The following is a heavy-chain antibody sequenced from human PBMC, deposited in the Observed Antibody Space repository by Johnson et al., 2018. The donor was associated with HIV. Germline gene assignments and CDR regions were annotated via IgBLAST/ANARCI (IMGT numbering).Heavy chain of an antibody. CDR2: ISWNSGSI. CDR3: ARGNLGNWWGVDAFEI. Sequence: VQLVESGGGLVQPGRSLRLSCAASGFTFDDYAMHWVRQAPGKVLEWVSGISWNSGSIGYADSVKGRFTISRDNAKNSLYLQMNSLRAEDTAVYYCARGNLGNWWGVDAFEIWGQGTMVTVSS. V-gene: IGHV3-9*01. CDR1: GFTFDDYA. D-gene: IGHD2-8*02. J-gene: IGHJ3*02.